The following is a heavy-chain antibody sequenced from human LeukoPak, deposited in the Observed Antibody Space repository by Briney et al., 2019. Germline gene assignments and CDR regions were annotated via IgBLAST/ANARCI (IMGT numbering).Heavy chain of an antibody. V-gene: IGHV4-59*11. Sequence: SEALSLTCTVSSGSISSHYWSWIRQPPGKGLEWIGYIYYSGSTNYNPSLKSRVTISVDTSKNQFSLKLSSVTAADTAVYYCARNYGDYIIDYWGQGTLVTVSS. D-gene: IGHD4-17*01. J-gene: IGHJ4*02. CDR1: SGSISSHY. CDR3: ARNYGDYIIDY. CDR2: IYYSGST.